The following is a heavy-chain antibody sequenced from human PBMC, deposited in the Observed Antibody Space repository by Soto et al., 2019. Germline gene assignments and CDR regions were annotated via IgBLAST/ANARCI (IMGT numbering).Heavy chain of an antibody. D-gene: IGHD6-13*01. V-gene: IGHV4-39*07. Sequence: SETLSLSCTVSGAFISTSSSYWGWVRQSPGKDLEWIGSIYDSWSSIYNPSLKSRVTISVDTSKNQFSLKLSSVTAADTAVYYCARRKQQLVDSYYYHYYKAVWGKGTTVIVSS. CDR2: IYDSWSS. CDR3: ARRKQQLVDSYYYHYYKAV. J-gene: IGHJ6*03. CDR1: GAFISTSSSY.